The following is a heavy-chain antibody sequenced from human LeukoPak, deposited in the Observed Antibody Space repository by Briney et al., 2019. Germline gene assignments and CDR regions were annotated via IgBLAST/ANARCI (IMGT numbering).Heavy chain of an antibody. J-gene: IGHJ5*02. CDR3: ARDRGSIAAAGLGWFDP. D-gene: IGHD6-13*01. Sequence: GASVKVSCKASGYTFTSYYMHWVRQAPGQGLEWMGLINPSGGSTSYAQKFQGRVTMTRDTSTSTVYMELSSLRSEDTAVYYCARDRGSIAAAGLGWFDPWGRGTLVTVSS. CDR2: INPSGGST. V-gene: IGHV1-46*01. CDR1: GYTFTSYY.